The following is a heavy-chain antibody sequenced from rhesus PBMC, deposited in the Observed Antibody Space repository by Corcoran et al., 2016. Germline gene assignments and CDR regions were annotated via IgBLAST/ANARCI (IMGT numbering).Heavy chain of an antibody. D-gene: IGHD3-16*01. CDR1: GFSLSTSGTG. V-gene: IGHV2-95*01. CDR2: NYWNYSK. J-gene: IGHJ4*01. Sequence: QVTLKESGPALVKPTQTLTLTCTFSGFSLSTSGTGVGWIRQPPGKALEWLASNYWNYSKYNSTSLKSRLTISKDTSNNQVGLTMTNMDPVDTATYYCARVLYYYSGGYYPYYFDYWGQGVLVTVSS. CDR3: ARVLYYYSGGYYPYYFDY.